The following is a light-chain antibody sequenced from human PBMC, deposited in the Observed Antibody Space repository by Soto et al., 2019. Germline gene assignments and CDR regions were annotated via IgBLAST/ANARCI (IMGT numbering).Light chain of an antibody. J-gene: IGKJ1*01. Sequence: EVVMTQSPAKLSVSPGERATLSCRASESVSSNLAWYQQRRGQAPRLLIYDASNRATGIPARFSGSWSGTDFTLTISSLEPEDVAVYYCQQRSNWPPTFGQGTKVDIK. CDR2: DAS. CDR1: ESVSSN. CDR3: QQRSNWPPT. V-gene: IGKV3-11*01.